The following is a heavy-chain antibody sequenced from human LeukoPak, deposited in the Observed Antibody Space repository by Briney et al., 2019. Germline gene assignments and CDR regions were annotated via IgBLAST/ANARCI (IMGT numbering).Heavy chain of an antibody. J-gene: IGHJ6*03. CDR1: GFTVSSNY. V-gene: IGHV3-53*01. CDR3: ARVIGNVVVPAASYYMDV. Sequence: GGSLRLSCAASGFTVSSNYMSWVRQAPGKGLEWVSVIYSGGSTYYADSVKGRFTISRDNSKNTLYLQMNSLRAEDTAVYYCARVIGNVVVPAASYYMDVWGKGTTVTVSS. D-gene: IGHD2-2*01. CDR2: IYSGGST.